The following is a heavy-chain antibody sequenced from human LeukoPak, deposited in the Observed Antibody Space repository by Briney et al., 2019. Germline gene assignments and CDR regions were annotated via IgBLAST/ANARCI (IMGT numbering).Heavy chain of an antibody. CDR3: ARAGYSSSWYFDY. CDR2: IYTSGST. CDR1: GGSISSGSYY. J-gene: IGHJ4*02. V-gene: IGHV4-61*02. D-gene: IGHD6-13*01. Sequence: SQTLSLTCTVSGGSISSGSYYWSWIRQPAGKGLEWIGRIYTSGSTNYNPSLKSRVTISVDTSKNQFSLKLSSVTAADTAVYYCARAGYSSSWYFDYWGQGTLVTVSP.